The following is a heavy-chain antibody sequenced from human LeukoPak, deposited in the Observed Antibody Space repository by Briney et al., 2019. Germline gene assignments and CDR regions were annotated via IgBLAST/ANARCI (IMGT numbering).Heavy chain of an antibody. CDR1: GYTFTGYY. Sequence: EASVKVSCKASGYTFTGYYMHWVRQAPGQGLEWMGRIIPIFGTANYAQKFQGRVTITTDESTSTAYMELSSLRSEDTAVYYCATIYNYYDSSGYYYNPNIYFDYWGQGTLVTVSS. CDR3: ATIYNYYDSSGYYYNPNIYFDY. J-gene: IGHJ4*02. CDR2: IIPIFGTA. D-gene: IGHD3-22*01. V-gene: IGHV1-69*05.